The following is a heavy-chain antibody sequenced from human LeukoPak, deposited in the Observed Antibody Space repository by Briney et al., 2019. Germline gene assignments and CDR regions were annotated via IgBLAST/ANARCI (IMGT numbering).Heavy chain of an antibody. CDR1: GYTFTNYA. V-gene: IGHV1-3*01. CDR2: INAGNGDT. D-gene: IGHD3-3*01. J-gene: IGHJ4*02. CDR3: ARGLWSAHRREYYFDS. Sequence: ASVTVSCKASGYTFTNYAVNWLRQAPGQRLEWMGWINAGNGDTKFSQNYQARVTITRDASASTAYMELSSLTSEDTAVYFCARGLWSAHRREYYFDSWGQGTLVTVSS.